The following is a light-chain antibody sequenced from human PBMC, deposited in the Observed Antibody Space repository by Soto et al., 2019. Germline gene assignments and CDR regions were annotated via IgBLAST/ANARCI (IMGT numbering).Light chain of an antibody. CDR1: QSVSSSY. J-gene: IGKJ5*01. CDR3: QQYGSSHLIT. Sequence: ESLLTQSPGTLSLSPGERATLSCGGGQSVSSSYLAWYQQKPRQAPRLLIYGASSRATGIPDSFSGSGSGTDFTLPISRLQTEDFAAYYGQQYGSSHLITFGHGTRLEIK. V-gene: IGKV3-20*01. CDR2: GAS.